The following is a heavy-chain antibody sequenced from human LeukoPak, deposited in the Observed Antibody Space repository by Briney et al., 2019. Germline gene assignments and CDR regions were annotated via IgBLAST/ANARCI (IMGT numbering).Heavy chain of an antibody. CDR1: GGSISSYY. V-gene: IGHV4-4*07. Sequence: SETLSLTCTVSGGSISSYYWSWIRQPAGKGLEWIGRIYTSGSTNYNPSLKSRVTMSVDTSKNQFSLKLSSVTAADTAVYYCARVPHSSGWSSFDYWDQGTLVTVSS. CDR3: ARVPHSSGWSSFDY. CDR2: IYTSGST. J-gene: IGHJ4*02. D-gene: IGHD6-19*01.